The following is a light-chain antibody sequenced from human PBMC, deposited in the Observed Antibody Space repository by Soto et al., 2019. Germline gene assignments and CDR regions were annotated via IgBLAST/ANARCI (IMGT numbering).Light chain of an antibody. CDR1: SSDIGGHND. CDR3: CSYTSNITPDV. V-gene: IGLV2-14*01. J-gene: IGLJ1*01. CDR2: GVS. Sequence: QSVLTQPASVSGSPGQSITISCTGTSSDIGGHNDVSWYQQHPGKAPKLLIYGVSNRPSGVSYRFTASKSGNTASLTISGLQAEDESDYYCCSYTSNITPDVFGTGTKLTVL.